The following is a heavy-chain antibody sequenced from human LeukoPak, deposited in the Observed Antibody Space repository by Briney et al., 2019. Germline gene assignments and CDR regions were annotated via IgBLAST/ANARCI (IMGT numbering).Heavy chain of an antibody. CDR1: GFTFSTFW. D-gene: IGHD2/OR15-2a*01. V-gene: IGHV3-64D*06. J-gene: IGHJ4*02. CDR2: ISGSGNGGSI. CDR3: VKDFGRVRGTPDS. Sequence: GGSLRLSCAVSGFTFSTFWMSWVRQAPGKGPEYVSTISGSGNGGSIYYADSVKGRFTISRDDSKSIVYLQMNGLRSEDTAVYYCVKDFGRVRGTPDSWGQGTLVTVSS.